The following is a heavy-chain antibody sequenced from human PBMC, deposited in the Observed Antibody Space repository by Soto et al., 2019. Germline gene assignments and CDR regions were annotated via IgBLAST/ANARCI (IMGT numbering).Heavy chain of an antibody. CDR3: ARDWYRDVYNGGYFDY. D-gene: IGHD1-26*01. CDR1: GFSISSGYY. Sequence: SETLSLTCAVSGFSISSGYYWGWIRQPPGKGLEWIGSMYYSGSTYHNPSLKSRVTISVDTSKNQFSLKLSSVTAADTAVYYCARDWYRDVYNGGYFDYWGQGTLVTVSS. CDR2: MYYSGST. J-gene: IGHJ4*02. V-gene: IGHV4-38-2*01.